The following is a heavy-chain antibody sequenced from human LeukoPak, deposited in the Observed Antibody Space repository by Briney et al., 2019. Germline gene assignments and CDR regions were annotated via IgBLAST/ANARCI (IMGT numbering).Heavy chain of an antibody. Sequence: SVKVSCKASGGTFSSYSITWVRQAPGQGLEWMGGIMPLFNTANYAQQFQGRATITTDESTSTAYMELSSLRFEDTAMYYCARVDRYHYYLDVWGKGTTVTVSS. CDR1: GGTFSSYS. J-gene: IGHJ6*03. CDR2: IMPLFNTA. CDR3: ARVDRYHYYLDV. V-gene: IGHV1-69*05.